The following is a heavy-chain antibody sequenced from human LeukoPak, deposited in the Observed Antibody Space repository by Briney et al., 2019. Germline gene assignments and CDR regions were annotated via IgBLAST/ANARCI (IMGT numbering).Heavy chain of an antibody. CDR2: IYYSGST. Sequence: SETLSLTCTVSGGSISSYYWSWIRQPPGKGLEWMGYIYYSGSTNYNPSLKSRVTLSVDTSKNQFSLKLSSVTAADTAVYYCVATALRRRKDYYGMDVWGKGTTVTVSS. V-gene: IGHV4-59*01. D-gene: IGHD4-17*01. CDR1: GGSISSYY. CDR3: VATALRRRKDYYGMDV. J-gene: IGHJ6*04.